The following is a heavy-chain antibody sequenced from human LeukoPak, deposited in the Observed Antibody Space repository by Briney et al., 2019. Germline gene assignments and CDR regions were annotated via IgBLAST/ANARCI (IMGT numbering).Heavy chain of an antibody. CDR2: IYPGDFDT. CDR1: GYSFTSYW. J-gene: IGHJ4*02. Sequence: GESLKISCKGSGYSFTSYWIGWVRQMPGKGLEWMGIIYPGDFDTRYSPSFQGQVTISADKSISTAYLQWSSLKASDTAMYYCATNSRTPFGVVTYYFDYWGQGTLVTVSS. D-gene: IGHD3-3*01. V-gene: IGHV5-51*01. CDR3: ATNSRTPFGVVTYYFDY.